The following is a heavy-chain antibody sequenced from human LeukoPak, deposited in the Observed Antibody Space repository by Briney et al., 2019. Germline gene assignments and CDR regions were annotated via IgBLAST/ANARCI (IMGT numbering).Heavy chain of an antibody. D-gene: IGHD3-16*02. CDR3: ARGGMITFGGVIRGADY. Sequence: PSETLSLTCAVYGGSFSGYYWSWIRQPPGKGLEWIGEINHSGSTNYNPSLKSRVTISVDTSKNQFSLKLSSVTAADTAVYYCARGGMITFGGVIRGADYWGQGTLVTVSS. CDR1: GGSFSGYY. V-gene: IGHV4-34*01. CDR2: INHSGST. J-gene: IGHJ4*02.